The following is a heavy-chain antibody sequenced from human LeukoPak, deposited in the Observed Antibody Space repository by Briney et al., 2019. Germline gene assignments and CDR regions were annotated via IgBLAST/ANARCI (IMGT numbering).Heavy chain of an antibody. V-gene: IGHV1-69*05. CDR3: VRDGRKYYDSSVLDYFDY. J-gene: IGHJ4*02. D-gene: IGHD3-22*01. CDR1: GGTFSNYA. Sequence: GASVTVSCKASGGTFSNYAINWVRQAPGQGLEWMGGVLPIFNKTNYAQKFQGRVTITTDEFTSAAYMELSSLRSEDTSVYYCVRDGRKYYDSSVLDYFDYWGQGTLVTVSS. CDR2: VLPIFNKT.